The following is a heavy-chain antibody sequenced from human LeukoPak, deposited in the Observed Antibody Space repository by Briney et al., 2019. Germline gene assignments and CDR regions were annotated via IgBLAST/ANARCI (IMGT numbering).Heavy chain of an antibody. CDR2: IKQDGSEK. V-gene: IGHV3-7*01. J-gene: IGHJ5*02. Sequence: GGSLRLSCAASGFTFSSYWMSWVRQAPGKGLEWVANIKQDGSEKYYVDSVKGRFTISRDNAKNSLYLQMNSLRAEDTAVYCCAREVTVAGINWFDPWGQGTLVTVSS. CDR1: GFTFSSYW. D-gene: IGHD6-19*01. CDR3: AREVTVAGINWFDP.